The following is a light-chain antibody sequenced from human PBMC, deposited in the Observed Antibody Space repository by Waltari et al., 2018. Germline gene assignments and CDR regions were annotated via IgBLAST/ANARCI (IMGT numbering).Light chain of an antibody. J-gene: IGLJ3*02. CDR2: STN. CDR1: SGSVSTSYS. CDR3: VLYMGRGIWV. V-gene: IGLV8-61*01. Sequence: QTVVTQEPSFSVSPGGTVTLTCGLSSGSVSTSYSPSWYQQTPGQTPRTLIYSTNTRSSGVPDRFSGSILGNKAALTITGAQADDESDYYCVLYMGRGIWVFGGGTKLTVL.